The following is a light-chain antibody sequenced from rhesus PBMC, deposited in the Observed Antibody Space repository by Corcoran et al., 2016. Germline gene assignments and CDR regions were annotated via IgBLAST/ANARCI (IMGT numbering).Light chain of an antibody. J-gene: IGKJ4*01. V-gene: IGKV2S20*01. CDR3: MQAIEYPLT. Sequence: DIVMTQAPPFLPVTPGEPASTSCRSSQSLLDPEDGNTYLEWYLQRPGQSPQPFIYEVSNRAAGVPDRFRGRGSDTDFTLTLSRVEAEDVGSYYCMQAIEYPLTFGGGTKVDIK. CDR1: QSLLDPEDGNTY. CDR2: EVS.